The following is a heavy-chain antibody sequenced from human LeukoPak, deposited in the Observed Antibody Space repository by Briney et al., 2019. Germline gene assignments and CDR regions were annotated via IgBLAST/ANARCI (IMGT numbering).Heavy chain of an antibody. CDR1: VLPFSRCW. CDR2: INTDGSST. D-gene: IGHD6-19*01. CDR3: ARDAYSSGWYSYLDH. V-gene: IGHV3-74*01. J-gene: IGHJ4*02. Sequence: GGSLRLSCAASVLPFSRCWKHCATHASGKGLVWVLRINTDGSSTNYADSVKGRFTMSRDNAKNTLYLQMNSLRAEDTAVYYCARDAYSSGWYSYLDHWGRGTPVSVSS.